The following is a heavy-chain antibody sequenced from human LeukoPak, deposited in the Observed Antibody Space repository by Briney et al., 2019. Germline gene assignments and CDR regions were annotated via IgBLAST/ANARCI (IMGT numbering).Heavy chain of an antibody. Sequence: PGGSLRLSCAASGFTFSNYGMHWVRQAPGKGLEWVAVTWYDGSTKYYADSVKGRFTISRDNSKNTLDLQMNSLRAEDTAVYYCARDRGSSQFDYWGQGTLVTVSS. J-gene: IGHJ4*02. CDR2: TWYDGSTK. CDR3: ARDRGSSQFDY. D-gene: IGHD6-13*01. CDR1: GFTFSNYG. V-gene: IGHV3-33*01.